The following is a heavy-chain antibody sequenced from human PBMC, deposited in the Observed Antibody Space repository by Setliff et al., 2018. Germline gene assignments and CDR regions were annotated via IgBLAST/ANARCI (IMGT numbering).Heavy chain of an antibody. Sequence: SETLSLTCTVSGASISSYYWSWIRQAPGKGLEWIGTAHQSGTTFYNPSLKGRVTMSVDTSKSQFSLKLNSVTATDTAVYYCARQPTGTYQWTFDSWGQGTLVTVSS. CDR1: GASISSYY. CDR3: ARQPTGTYQWTFDS. J-gene: IGHJ4*02. D-gene: IGHD1-26*01. V-gene: IGHV4-59*08. CDR2: AHQSGTT.